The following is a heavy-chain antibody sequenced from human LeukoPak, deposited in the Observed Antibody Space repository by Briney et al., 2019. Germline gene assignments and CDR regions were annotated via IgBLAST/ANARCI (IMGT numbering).Heavy chain of an antibody. J-gene: IGHJ4*02. CDR2: MNPNSGNT. CDR3: ARSYDFWSGLDY. D-gene: IGHD3-3*01. Sequence: GASVKVSCKASGYTFTSYDINWVRQATGQGLEWMGWMNPNSGNTGYAQKFQGRVTMTRNTSISTAYMELSSLRSEDTAVYYCARSYDFWSGLDYWGQGTLVTVSS. V-gene: IGHV1-8*01. CDR1: GYTFTSYD.